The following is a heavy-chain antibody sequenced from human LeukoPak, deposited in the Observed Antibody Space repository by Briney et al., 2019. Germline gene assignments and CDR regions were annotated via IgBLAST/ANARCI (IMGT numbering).Heavy chain of an antibody. V-gene: IGHV1-18*01. J-gene: IGHJ6*03. CDR1: GYTFTSYG. Sequence: ASVKVSCKASGYTFTSYGISWVRQAPGQGREWMGWISAYNGNTNYAQKLQGRVTMTTDTSTSTAYMELRSLRSDDTAVYYCARDRHFWRTETDCYYYMDVWGKGTTVTVSS. D-gene: IGHD3-3*02. CDR3: ARDRHFWRTETDCYYYMDV. CDR2: ISAYNGNT.